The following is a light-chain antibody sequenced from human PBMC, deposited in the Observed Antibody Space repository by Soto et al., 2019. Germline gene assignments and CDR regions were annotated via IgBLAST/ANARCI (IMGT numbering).Light chain of an antibody. V-gene: IGKV3-15*01. J-gene: IGKJ2*01. CDR2: GAS. CDR1: QSVSIN. CDR3: QQYNNWPIYT. Sequence: EIVMTQSPATLSVSPGERATLSCRASQSVSINLAWYQQKAGQAPRLLIYGASTRATGIPDRFSGSGSGTEFTLTISSLQSVDFSVYYCQQYNNWPIYTFGQGTKLEIK.